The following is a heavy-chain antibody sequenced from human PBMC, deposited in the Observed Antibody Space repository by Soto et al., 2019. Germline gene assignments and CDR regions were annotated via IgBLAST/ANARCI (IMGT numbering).Heavy chain of an antibody. CDR2: IYYSGST. Sequence: SETLSLTCTVSGGSISSGDYYWSWIRQPPGKGLEWIGYIYYSGSTYYNPSLKSRVTISVDTSKNQFSLKLSSVTAADTAVYYCARATAYYYDSSGYPGYWFDPWGQGTLVTVSS. CDR1: GGSISSGDYY. D-gene: IGHD3-22*01. CDR3: ARATAYYYDSSGYPGYWFDP. V-gene: IGHV4-30-4*01. J-gene: IGHJ5*02.